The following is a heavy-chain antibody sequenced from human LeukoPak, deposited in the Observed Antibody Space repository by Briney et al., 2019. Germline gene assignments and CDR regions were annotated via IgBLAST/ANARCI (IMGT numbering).Heavy chain of an antibody. D-gene: IGHD3-10*01. V-gene: IGHV4-39*07. CDR2: IYYSGST. Sequence: PSETLSLTCTVSGGSISSSSYYWGWIRQPPGKGLEWIGSIYYSGSTYYNPSLKSRVTISVDTSKNQFSLKLSSVTAADTAVYFCAKRGIMIRAVIIVGFHKEAYYFDDWGQGALVTVSS. CDR3: AKRGIMIRAVIIVGFHKEAYYFDD. CDR1: GGSISSSSYY. J-gene: IGHJ4*02.